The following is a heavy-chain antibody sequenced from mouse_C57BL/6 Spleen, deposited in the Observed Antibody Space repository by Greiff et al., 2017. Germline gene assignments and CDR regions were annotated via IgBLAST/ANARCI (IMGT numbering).Heavy chain of an antibody. CDR2: IRYSGST. CDR3: AREGPGGDVHFDV. D-gene: IGHD3-3*01. V-gene: IGHV3-1*01. J-gene: IGHJ1*03. Sequence: DVKLQESGPGMVKPSQSLSLTCTVTGYSITSGYDWHWIRHFPGNKLEWMGYIRYSGSTNYNPSLKSRISITHDTSKNHFFLKLNSLTTEDTATYYGAREGPGGDVHFDVWGTGTTVTVSS. CDR1: GYSITSGYD.